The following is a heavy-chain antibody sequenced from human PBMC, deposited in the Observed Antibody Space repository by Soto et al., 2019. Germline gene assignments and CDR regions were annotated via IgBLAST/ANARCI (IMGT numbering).Heavy chain of an antibody. CDR2: IIPIFGTA. V-gene: IGHV1-69*06. D-gene: IGHD2-2*01. J-gene: IGHJ6*02. Sequence: QVQLVQSGAEVKKPGSSVKVSCKASGGTCSSYAISWVRQAPGQGLEWMGGIIPIFGTANYSQKFQCRVTITADTTTSTAYMELISLRSEDTALYYCARDPLIVVVPAAFSDDPAMDVWCHGTTDTVSS. CDR1: GGTCSSYA. CDR3: ARDPLIVVVPAAFSDDPAMDV.